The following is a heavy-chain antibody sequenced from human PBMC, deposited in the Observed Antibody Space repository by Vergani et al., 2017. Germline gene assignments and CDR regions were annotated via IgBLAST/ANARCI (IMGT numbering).Heavy chain of an antibody. CDR2: ITPFNGNT. Sequence: QMQLVQSGAEVKKTGSSVKVSCKASGYTFTYRYLHWVRQAPGQALEWMGWITPFNGNTNYAQKFQDRVTITRDRSMSSAYMELSSLRSEDTAMYYCATGWADDPTDGGFDYWGQGTLVTVSS. CDR3: ATGWADDPTDGGFDY. V-gene: IGHV1-45*02. J-gene: IGHJ4*02. CDR1: GYTFTYRY. D-gene: IGHD1-1*01.